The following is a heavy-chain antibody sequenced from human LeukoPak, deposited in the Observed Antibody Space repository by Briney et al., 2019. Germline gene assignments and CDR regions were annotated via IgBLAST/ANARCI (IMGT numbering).Heavy chain of an antibody. D-gene: IGHD3-10*01. CDR2: ISYDGSNK. CDR3: ARSGAIWFGELLFSPWGYYYMDV. V-gene: IGHV3-30-3*01. CDR1: GFTFSSYA. Sequence: GGSLRLSCAASGFTFSSYAMHWVRQALGKGLEWVAVISYDGSNKYYADSVKGRFTISRGNSKNTLYLQMNSLRAEDTAVYYCARSGAIWFGELLFSPWGYYYMDVWGKGTMVTVSS. J-gene: IGHJ6*03.